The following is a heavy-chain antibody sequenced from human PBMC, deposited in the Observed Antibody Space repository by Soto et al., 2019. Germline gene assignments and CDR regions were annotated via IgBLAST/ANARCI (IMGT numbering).Heavy chain of an antibody. CDR2: INAGNGNT. Sequence: QVPLVQSGAEVKKPGASVKVSCKASGYTFTSYAMHWVRQAPGQRLEWMGWINAGNGNTKYSQKFQGRVTITRDTSASTAYMELSSLRSEDTAVYYCARGGDTMVRGVIYYYYYYMDVWGKGTTVTVSS. D-gene: IGHD3-10*01. CDR1: GYTFTSYA. CDR3: ARGGDTMVRGVIYYYYYYMDV. V-gene: IGHV1-3*01. J-gene: IGHJ6*03.